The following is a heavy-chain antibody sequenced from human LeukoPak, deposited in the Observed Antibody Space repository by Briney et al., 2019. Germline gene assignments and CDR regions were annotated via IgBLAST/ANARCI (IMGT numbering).Heavy chain of an antibody. V-gene: IGHV3-21*01. Sequence: GGSLRLSCAASGFTFSSYNMNWVRQAPGKGLEWVSSISSSSSYIYYADSVKGRFTISRDNAKNSLYLQMDSLRAEDTAVYYCARVRYAAAGTFDYWGQGTLVTVSS. CDR1: GFTFSSYN. J-gene: IGHJ4*02. CDR2: ISSSSSYI. D-gene: IGHD6-13*01. CDR3: ARVRYAAAGTFDY.